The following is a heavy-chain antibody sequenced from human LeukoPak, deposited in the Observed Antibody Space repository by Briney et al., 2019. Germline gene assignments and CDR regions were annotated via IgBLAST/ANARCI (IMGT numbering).Heavy chain of an antibody. CDR2: ISYDGSNK. Sequence: GGSLRLSCAASGFTFSSYAMHWVRQAPGKGLEWVAVISYDGSNKYYADSVKGRFTISRDNSKNTLYLQMNSLRAEDTAVYYCARDNSIAVAEYYFDYWGQGTLVTVSS. D-gene: IGHD6-19*01. CDR1: GFTFSSYA. J-gene: IGHJ4*02. V-gene: IGHV3-30-3*01. CDR3: ARDNSIAVAEYYFDY.